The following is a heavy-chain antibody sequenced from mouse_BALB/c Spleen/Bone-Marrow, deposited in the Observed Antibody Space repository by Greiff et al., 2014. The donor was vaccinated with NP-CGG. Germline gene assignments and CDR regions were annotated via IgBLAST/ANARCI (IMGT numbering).Heavy chain of an antibody. V-gene: IGHV1-52*01. CDR2: IDPYDSET. Sequence: VQRVESGAELVRPGASVKLSCKASGYTFTSYWMNWVKQRPEQGLEWIGRIDPYDSETHYNQKFKDKAIFTVDKSSSTAYMQLSSLTSEDFAFYYCARGRDYDVFSYWGQGTLVTVSA. CDR1: GYTFTSYW. D-gene: IGHD2-4*01. CDR3: ARGRDYDVFSY. J-gene: IGHJ3*01.